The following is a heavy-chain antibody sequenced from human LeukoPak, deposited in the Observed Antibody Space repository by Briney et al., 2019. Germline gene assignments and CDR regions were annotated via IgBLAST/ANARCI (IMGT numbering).Heavy chain of an antibody. Sequence: GGSLRLSCAASGFTFSTYWMTWVRQAPGKGLEWVANIKEDGSREYYVDPVKGRFTISRDNAKNSLYLQMDSLTAEDTAVYYCARDSPGYGAYVSWGQGTLVSVSP. J-gene: IGHJ1*01. D-gene: IGHD5-12*01. V-gene: IGHV3-7*01. CDR3: ARDSPGYGAYVS. CDR1: GFTFSTYW. CDR2: IKEDGSRE.